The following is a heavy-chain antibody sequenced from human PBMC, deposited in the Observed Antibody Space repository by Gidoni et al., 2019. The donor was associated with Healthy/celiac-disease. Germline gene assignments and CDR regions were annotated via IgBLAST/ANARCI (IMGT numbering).Heavy chain of an antibody. CDR3: ARLYGGSFAIDY. Sequence: QLQLQVSGPGLAQPSETLSPTGTVSGGSISSSSYYWGWIRQPPGKGLEWIGSIYYRGGTYYTPSLKSRVAISVDTSKNQFSLKLSSVTAADTAVYYCARLYGGSFAIDYWGQGTLVTVSS. V-gene: IGHV4-39*01. D-gene: IGHD4-17*01. CDR1: GGSISSSSYY. CDR2: IYYRGGT. J-gene: IGHJ4*02.